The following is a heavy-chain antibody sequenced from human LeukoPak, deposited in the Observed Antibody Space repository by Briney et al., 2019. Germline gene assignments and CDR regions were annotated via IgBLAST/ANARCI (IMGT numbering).Heavy chain of an antibody. CDR3: ARDREQWLVRRFDY. J-gene: IGHJ4*02. V-gene: IGHV3-21*06. Sequence: GSLRLFRSSSGISFRDLKMERVRQASGKGLELVSSISSGSSHIYYADSVKGRFTISRDNAKNSLYLQMNSLRAEDTAVYYCARDREQWLVRRFDYWGQGTLVTVSS. D-gene: IGHD6-19*01. CDR1: GISFRDLK. CDR2: ISSGSSHI.